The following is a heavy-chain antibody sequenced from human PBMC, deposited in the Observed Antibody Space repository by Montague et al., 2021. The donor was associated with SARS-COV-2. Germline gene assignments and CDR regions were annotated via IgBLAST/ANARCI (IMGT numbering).Heavy chain of an antibody. J-gene: IGHJ4*02. D-gene: IGHD3-10*01. Sequence: SETLSLTCSGLVSSNSSAGCYSSRLHPRHVSSPYSVGCFYYSGSTYYNPSLKSRVTISVDTSKNQFSLKLSSVTAADTAVYYCARLPDQLLWFGELFDYWGQGTLVTVSS. V-gene: IGHV4-39*01. CDR2: FYYSGST. CDR1: VSSNSSAGCY. CDR3: ARLPDQLLWFGELFDY.